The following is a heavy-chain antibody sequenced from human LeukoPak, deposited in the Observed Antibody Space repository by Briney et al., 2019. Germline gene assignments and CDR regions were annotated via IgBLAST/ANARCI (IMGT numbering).Heavy chain of an antibody. CDR3: ARETYHSAWYGDL. Sequence: PSETLSLTCTVSGDSISDYTWSWTRQPAGMGLEWIGRVYSSGSTSCNPSFESRVTMSQDTSKNQISLKLNSLTAADSAVYYCARETYHSAWYGDLWGQGALVTVSS. V-gene: IGHV4-4*07. J-gene: IGHJ5*02. D-gene: IGHD6-19*01. CDR1: GDSISDYT. CDR2: VYSSGST.